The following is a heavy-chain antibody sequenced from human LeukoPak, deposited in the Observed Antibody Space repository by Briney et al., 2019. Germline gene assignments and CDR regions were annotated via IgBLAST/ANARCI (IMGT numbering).Heavy chain of an antibody. D-gene: IGHD1-26*01. J-gene: IGHJ6*02. CDR3: ATYVKWAAGDV. V-gene: IGHV3-66*01. CDR1: GSTFSSYW. Sequence: GGSLRLSCAASGSTFSSYWMSWVRQAPGKGLEWVSLIYAGGSTYYADAVKGRFTISRHNSKNTLHLQMNSLRAEDTAIYYCATYVKWAAGDVWGQGTTVSVSS. CDR2: IYAGGST.